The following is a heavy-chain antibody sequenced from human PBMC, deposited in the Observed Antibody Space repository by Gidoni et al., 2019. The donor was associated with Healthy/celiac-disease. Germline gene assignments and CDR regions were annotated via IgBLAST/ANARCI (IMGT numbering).Heavy chain of an antibody. CDR3: ARVDTVTTDVAFDI. D-gene: IGHD4-17*01. CDR2: INAGNGNT. V-gene: IGHV1-3*01. J-gene: IGHJ3*02. Sequence: QVQLVQSGAAVKTPGASVKVSCKASGYTFTSYAMHWVRPAPGQRLEWMGWINAGNGNTKYSQKFQGRVTITRDTSASTAYMELSSLRSEDTAVYYCARVDTVTTDVAFDIWGQGTMVTVSS. CDR1: GYTFTSYA.